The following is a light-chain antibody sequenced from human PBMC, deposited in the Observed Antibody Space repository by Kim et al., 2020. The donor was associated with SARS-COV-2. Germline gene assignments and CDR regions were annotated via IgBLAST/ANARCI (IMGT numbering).Light chain of an antibody. CDR2: GDN. Sequence: VTISSTGSRSNSGGGDDDHGSYQLQGTAPKHIINGDNNRPSGVADRFSGSKSGTSASLAITGLQAEDEADYYCQSYYSSLSGSVFGGGTQLTVL. CDR3: QSYYSSLSGSV. V-gene: IGLV1-40*01. CDR1: RSNSGGGDD. J-gene: IGLJ3*02.